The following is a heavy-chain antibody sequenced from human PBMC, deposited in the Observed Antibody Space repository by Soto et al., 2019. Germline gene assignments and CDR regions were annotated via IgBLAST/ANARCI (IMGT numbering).Heavy chain of an antibody. V-gene: IGHV1-46*02. CDR1: GYTFNAYS. Sequence: QVQLVQSGSEMKRPGTSVKLSCKAAGYTFNAYSMHWVRQAPGQGLEWMGMINPSGDTTTYAQNFQGRVTMTRDTSTTTVYMELSGLRSEDTAVYYCARDWALDFWGQGTLVTVSS. D-gene: IGHD7-27*01. J-gene: IGHJ4*02. CDR3: ARDWALDF. CDR2: INPSGDTT.